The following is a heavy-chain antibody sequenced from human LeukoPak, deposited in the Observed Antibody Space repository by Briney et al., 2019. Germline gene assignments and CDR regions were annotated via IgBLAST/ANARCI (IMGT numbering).Heavy chain of an antibody. CDR1: GFSLSTSGVG. CDR3: AHSLSSIAAAIPLNWFDP. V-gene: IGHV2-5*02. CDR2: IYWDDDK. D-gene: IGHD6-13*01. Sequence: SGPTLVNPTQTLTLTCTFSGFSLSTSGVGVGWIRQPPGKALEWLALIYWDDDKRYSPSLKSRLTITKDTSKNQVVLTMTNMDPVDTATYYCAHSLSSIAAAIPLNWFDPWGQGTLVTVSS. J-gene: IGHJ5*02.